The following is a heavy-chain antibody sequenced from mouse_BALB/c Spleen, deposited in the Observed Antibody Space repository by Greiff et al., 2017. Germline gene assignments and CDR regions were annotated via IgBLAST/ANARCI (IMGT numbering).Heavy chain of an antibody. CDR3: ARRSYGSNAMDY. CDR1: GYTFTDYA. CDR2: ISTYYGDA. D-gene: IGHD1-1*01. V-gene: IGHV1S137*01. Sequence: VQLVESGAELVRPGVSVKISCKGSGYTFTDYAMHWVKQSHAKSLEWIGVISTYYGDASYNQKFKGKATMTVDKSSSTAYMELARLTSEDSAIYYCARRSYGSNAMDYWGQGTSVTVSS. J-gene: IGHJ4*01.